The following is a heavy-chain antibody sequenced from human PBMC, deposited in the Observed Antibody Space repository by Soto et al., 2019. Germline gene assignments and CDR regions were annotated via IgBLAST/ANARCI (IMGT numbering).Heavy chain of an antibody. Sequence: SETLSLTCTVSGGSISSGDYYWSWIRQPPGKGLEWIGYIYYSGSTYYNPSLKGRVTISVDTSKNQFSLKLSSVTAADTAVYYCARAGIAAAGPENFDYWGQGTLVTVSS. CDR2: IYYSGST. CDR1: GGSISSGDYY. V-gene: IGHV4-30-4*01. J-gene: IGHJ4*02. D-gene: IGHD6-25*01. CDR3: ARAGIAAAGPENFDY.